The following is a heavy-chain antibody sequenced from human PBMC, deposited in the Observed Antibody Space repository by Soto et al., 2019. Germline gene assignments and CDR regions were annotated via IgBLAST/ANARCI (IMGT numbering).Heavy chain of an antibody. CDR3: ARDGWSYDFWSGYYDYYYYYGMDV. J-gene: IGHJ6*02. V-gene: IGHV3-30-3*01. Sequence: PGGSRRLSWAAAGFTFSSYAMHWVRKAPGKGLEWVAVISYDGSNKYYADSVKGRFTISRDNSKNTLYLQMNSLRAEDTAVYYCARDGWSYDFWSGYYDYYYYYGMDVWGQGTTVTVS. D-gene: IGHD3-3*01. CDR2: ISYDGSNK. CDR1: GFTFSSYA.